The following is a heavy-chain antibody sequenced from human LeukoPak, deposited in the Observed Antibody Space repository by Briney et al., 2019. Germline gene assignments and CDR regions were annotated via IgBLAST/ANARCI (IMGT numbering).Heavy chain of an antibody. V-gene: IGHV3-21*01. Sequence: PGGSVPLSCAASGFTFSSYSMNWVRQAPGKGLEWVSSISSSSTYIYYADSVKGRFTISRDNAKNSLYLQMNSLRAEDTAVYYCARERGGSVDYWGQGTLVTVSS. CDR1: GFTFSSYS. D-gene: IGHD5-12*01. CDR3: ARERGGSVDY. J-gene: IGHJ4*02. CDR2: ISSSSTYI.